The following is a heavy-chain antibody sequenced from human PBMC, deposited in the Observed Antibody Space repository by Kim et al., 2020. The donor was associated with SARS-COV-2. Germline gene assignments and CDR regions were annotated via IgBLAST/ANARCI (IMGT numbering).Heavy chain of an antibody. V-gene: IGHV1-3*01. D-gene: IGHD6-19*01. Sequence: TKYSQKFQGRVTITRDTSASTAYMELSSLRSEDTAVYYCASPGSSGHFDYWGQGTLVTVSS. CDR2: T. CDR3: ASPGSSGHFDY. J-gene: IGHJ4*02.